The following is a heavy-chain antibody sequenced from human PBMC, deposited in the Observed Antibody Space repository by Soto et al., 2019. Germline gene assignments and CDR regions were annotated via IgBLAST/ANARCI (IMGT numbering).Heavy chain of an antibody. V-gene: IGHV3-9*01. Sequence: EVQLVESGGGLVQPGRSLRLSCAASGFTFDDYAMHWVRQAPGKGLEWVSGISWRRGGIGYAASVKGRFNISRDNAKNSLYLQMNRLIAEDTALYYCAKGSIFGVVSDWFDPWGQGTLVTVSS. CDR3: AKGSIFGVVSDWFDP. CDR1: GFTFDDYA. J-gene: IGHJ5*02. D-gene: IGHD3-3*01. CDR2: ISWRRGGI.